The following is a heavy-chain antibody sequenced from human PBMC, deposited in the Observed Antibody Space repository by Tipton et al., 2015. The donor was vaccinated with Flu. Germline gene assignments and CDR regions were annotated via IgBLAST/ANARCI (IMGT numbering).Heavy chain of an antibody. D-gene: IGHD5-24*01. CDR3: ARGRYDGFHFFLDY. CDR2: IYYSGSI. J-gene: IGHJ4*02. CDR1: NGSISKYY. Sequence: LRLSCTVSNGSISKYYWTWIRQPPGQGLEWIGYIYYSGSINYTPSLKSRVTISLDASKNQFSLRLSSVTAADTAVYFCARGRYDGFHFFLDYWGQGVLVTVSS. V-gene: IGHV4-59*01.